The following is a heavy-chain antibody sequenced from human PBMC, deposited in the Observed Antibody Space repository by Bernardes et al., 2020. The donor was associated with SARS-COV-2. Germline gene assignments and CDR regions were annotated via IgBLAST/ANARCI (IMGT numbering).Heavy chain of an antibody. D-gene: IGHD3-3*01. Sequence: GGSLRLSCAASGFTFSNAWMSWVRQAPGKGLEWVGRIKSKTDGGTTDYAAPVKGRFTISRDDSKNTLYLQMNSLKTEDTAVYYCTTDTRGPSQGSIFGVVIPDYWGQGTLVTVSS. CDR1: GFTFSNAW. V-gene: IGHV3-15*01. CDR2: IKSKTDGGTT. J-gene: IGHJ4*02. CDR3: TTDTRGPSQGSIFGVVIPDY.